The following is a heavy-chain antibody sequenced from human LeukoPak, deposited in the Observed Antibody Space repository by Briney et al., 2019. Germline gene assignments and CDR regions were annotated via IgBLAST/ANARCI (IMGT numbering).Heavy chain of an antibody. CDR1: GFTFSSYS. Sequence: GGSLRLSCAASGFTFSSYSMNWVRQAPGKGLEWVSYISSSSSTIYCADSVKGRFTISRDNAKNSLYLQMNSLRAEDTAVYYCAREPIYGSGSFDYWGQGTLVTVSS. CDR3: AREPIYGSGSFDY. D-gene: IGHD3-10*01. J-gene: IGHJ4*02. CDR2: ISSSSSTI. V-gene: IGHV3-48*01.